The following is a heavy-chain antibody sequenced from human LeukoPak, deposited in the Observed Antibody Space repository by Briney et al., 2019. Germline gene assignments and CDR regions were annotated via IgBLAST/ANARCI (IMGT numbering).Heavy chain of an antibody. CDR1: GFTFSNYA. J-gene: IGHJ4*02. V-gene: IGHV3-64D*06. CDR3: GKDLMGGSYVSVD. Sequence: GGSLRLSCSASGFTFSNYAMHWVRQAPGKGLEYVSAISSNGGSTYYADSVKGRFTISRDNSKNTLYLQMSSLRAEDTAVYYCGKDLMGGSYVSVDWGQGTLVTVSS. D-gene: IGHD1-26*01. CDR2: ISSNGGST.